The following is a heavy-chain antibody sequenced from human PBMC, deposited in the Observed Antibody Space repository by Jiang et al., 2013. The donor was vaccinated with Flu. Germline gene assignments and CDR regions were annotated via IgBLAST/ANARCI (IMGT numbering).Heavy chain of an antibody. Sequence: SGPGLVKPSETLSLTCTVSGGSISSYYWSWIRQPPGKGLEWIGSIYYSGSTYYNPSLKSRVTISVDTSKNQFSLKLSSVTAADTAVYYCARLEGDIVVVVAPSPLHYYGMDVWGQGTTVTVSS. CDR1: GGSISSYY. CDR3: ARLEGDIVVVVAPSPLHYYGMDV. V-gene: IGHV4-59*12. J-gene: IGHJ6*02. D-gene: IGHD2-15*01. CDR2: IYYSGST.